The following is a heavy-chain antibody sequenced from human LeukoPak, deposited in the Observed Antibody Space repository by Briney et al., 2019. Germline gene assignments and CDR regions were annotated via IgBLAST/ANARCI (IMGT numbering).Heavy chain of an antibody. Sequence: SETLSLTCAVSGGSISTYYWSWIRQPPGKGLEWIGYIYYSGSTNHNPSLKSRATISVDTSKNQFSLRLSSVTAADTAVYYCARSSSGLDYWGQGTLVTV. J-gene: IGHJ4*02. V-gene: IGHV4-59*01. D-gene: IGHD6-19*01. CDR2: IYYSGST. CDR1: GGSISTYY. CDR3: ARSSSGLDY.